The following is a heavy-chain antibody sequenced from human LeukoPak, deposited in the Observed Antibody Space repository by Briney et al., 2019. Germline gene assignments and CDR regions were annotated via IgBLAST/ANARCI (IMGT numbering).Heavy chain of an antibody. CDR3: ARALNWFDP. CDR2: IYYSGST. V-gene: IGHV4-59*01. CDR1: GGSISSYY. D-gene: IGHD3-3*02. J-gene: IGHJ5*02. Sequence: KPSETLSLTCTVSGGSISSYYWSWIRQPPGKGLEWIGYIYYSGSTNYNPSLKNRVTISVDTSKNQFSLKLSSVTAADTAVYYCARALNWFDPWGQGTLVTVSS.